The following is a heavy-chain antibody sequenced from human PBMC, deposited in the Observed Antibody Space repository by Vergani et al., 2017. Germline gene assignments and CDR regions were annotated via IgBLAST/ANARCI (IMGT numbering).Heavy chain of an antibody. V-gene: IGHV3-30*02. Sequence: QVQLVESGGGVVQPGGYLRLYCVASGLNFTSYGMHWVRQAPGKGLEWVTFIRFDGTKTYYIDFVKGRFTISRDNSKNTVFLQMHSLRPEDTALYFFARMGTAGMIIDYWGQGTLVTVSS. J-gene: IGHJ4*02. D-gene: IGHD3-22*01. CDR1: GLNFTSYG. CDR2: IRFDGTKT. CDR3: ARMGTAGMIIDY.